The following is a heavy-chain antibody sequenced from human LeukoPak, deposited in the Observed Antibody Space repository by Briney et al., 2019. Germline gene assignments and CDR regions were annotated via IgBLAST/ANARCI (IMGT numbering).Heavy chain of an antibody. CDR3: ARDHGMSGLIYYYYGMDV. D-gene: IGHD1-14*01. V-gene: IGHV1-18*01. Sequence: ASVKVSCKASGYTFTSYGISWVRQAPGQGLEWMGWISAYNGNTNYAQKLQGRVTMTTDTSTSTAYMELRNLRSDDTAVYYCARDHGMSGLIYYYYGMDVWGQGTTVTVSS. J-gene: IGHJ6*02. CDR1: GYTFTSYG. CDR2: ISAYNGNT.